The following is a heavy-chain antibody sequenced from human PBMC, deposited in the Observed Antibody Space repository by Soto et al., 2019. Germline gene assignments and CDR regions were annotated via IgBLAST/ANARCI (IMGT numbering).Heavy chain of an antibody. D-gene: IGHD4-17*01. CDR1: GGTFSSYA. CDR3: AGGINGHYALPSGMDV. CDR2: VIPIFGTA. J-gene: IGHJ6*02. Sequence: QVQLVQSGAEVKKPGSSVKVSCKASGGTFSSYAISWVRQAPGQGLEWMGGVIPIFGTANYAQKFQGRVTITADESTSTAYMELSSMRSEDTAVYYCAGGINGHYALPSGMDVWGQGTTVTVSS. V-gene: IGHV1-69*01.